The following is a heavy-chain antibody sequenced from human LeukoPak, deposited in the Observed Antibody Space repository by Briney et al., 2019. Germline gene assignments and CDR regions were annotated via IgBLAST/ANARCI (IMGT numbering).Heavy chain of an antibody. Sequence: ASVKVSCKASRYTFTSYGISWVRQAPGQGLEWMGWISAYNGNTNYPQKLQGRVTMTTDTSTGTAYMELRSLRSDDTAVYYCARVGAATGIPFSWFDPWGQGTLVTVSS. CDR2: ISAYNGNT. CDR1: RYTFTSYG. D-gene: IGHD6-13*01. J-gene: IGHJ5*02. CDR3: ARVGAATGIPFSWFDP. V-gene: IGHV1-18*01.